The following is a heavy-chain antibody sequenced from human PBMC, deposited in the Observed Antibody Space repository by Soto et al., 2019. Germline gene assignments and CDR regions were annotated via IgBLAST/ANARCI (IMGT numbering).Heavy chain of an antibody. CDR1: GGSISSGGYY. J-gene: IGHJ4*02. V-gene: IGHV4-31*03. D-gene: IGHD3-22*01. CDR2: IYYSGNT. Sequence: QVQLQESGPGLVKPSQTLSLTCTVSGGSISSGGYYWSWIRQHPGKGLEWIGYIYYSGNTYYNPSLKSRVTITEDTSNTQFSRKLSSVTAADTAVYYCARATYYYDSSGYSDRVLDYWGQGTLVTVSS. CDR3: ARATYYYDSSGYSDRVLDY.